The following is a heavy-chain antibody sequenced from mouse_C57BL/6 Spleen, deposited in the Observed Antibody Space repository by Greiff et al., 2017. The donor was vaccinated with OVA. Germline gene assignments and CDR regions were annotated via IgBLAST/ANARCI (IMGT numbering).Heavy chain of an antibody. V-gene: IGHV5-17*01. CDR1: GFTFSDYG. J-gene: IGHJ1*03. Sequence: EVNVVESGGGLVKPGGSLKLSCAASGFTFSDYGMHWVRQAPEKGLEWVAYISSGSSTIYYADTVKGRFTISRDNAKNTLFLQMTSLRSEDTAMYYCARITTVVATDWYFDVWGTGTTVTVSS. CDR3: ARITTVVATDWYFDV. CDR2: ISSGSSTI. D-gene: IGHD1-1*01.